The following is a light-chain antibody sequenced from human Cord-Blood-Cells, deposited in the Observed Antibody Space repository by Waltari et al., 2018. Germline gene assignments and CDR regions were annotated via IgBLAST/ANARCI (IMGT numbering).Light chain of an antibody. CDR1: QSVLYISHNKNY. CDR2: WAS. CDR3: QQYYSTPYS. V-gene: IGKV4-1*01. J-gene: IGKJ2*03. Sequence: DIVMTQSPDSLAVSLGERGTINCKSSQSVLYISHNKNYLAWYQQKPGQPPKLLIYWASTREPGAPDRFSGSGSGTGFTLTISSLQAEDVAVYYCQQYYSTPYSFGQGTKLEIK.